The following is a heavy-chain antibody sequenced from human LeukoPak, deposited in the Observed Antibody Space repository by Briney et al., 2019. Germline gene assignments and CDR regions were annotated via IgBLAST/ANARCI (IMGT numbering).Heavy chain of an antibody. V-gene: IGHV3-21*01. Sequence: GGSLRLSCAASGFTFSGHTMNWVRQAPGKGLEWVSLISSSSSYIKYADSVKGRFTISRDNAKDSLYLRMNNLRADDTAMYYCARDYYTSGSSARTDYWGQGTLVTVSS. J-gene: IGHJ4*02. D-gene: IGHD3-10*01. CDR3: ARDYYTSGSSARTDY. CDR1: GFTFSGHT. CDR2: ISSSSSYI.